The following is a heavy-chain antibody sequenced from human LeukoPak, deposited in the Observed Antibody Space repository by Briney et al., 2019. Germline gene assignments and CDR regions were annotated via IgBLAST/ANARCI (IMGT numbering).Heavy chain of an antibody. V-gene: IGHV3-74*01. CDR1: GFTFNNYC. CDR3: ARRGTGHGMDV. D-gene: IGHD1-1*01. Sequence: GGSLRLSCAASGFTFNNYCIHWVRHVPGKGLVCVSRINNDGSSASYVDSVKGRFTISRDNAKNTLFLQMNSLRAEDTAVYYCARRGTGHGMDVWGQGTTVIVSS. CDR2: INNDGSSA. J-gene: IGHJ6*02.